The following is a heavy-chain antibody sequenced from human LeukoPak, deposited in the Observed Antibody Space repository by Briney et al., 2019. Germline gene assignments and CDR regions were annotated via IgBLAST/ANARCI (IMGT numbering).Heavy chain of an antibody. CDR1: GFTFSSYA. J-gene: IGHJ4*02. Sequence: GGSLRLSCAAPGFTFSSYAMSWVRQAPGKGLEWVSTISGGGSTYYADSVKGRFIISRDNSNNTLYLHMNSLRAEDTAVYFCARTRTGAWDFWGQGTLVTVSS. CDR2: ISGGGST. D-gene: IGHD7-27*01. CDR3: ARTRTGAWDF. V-gene: IGHV3-23*01.